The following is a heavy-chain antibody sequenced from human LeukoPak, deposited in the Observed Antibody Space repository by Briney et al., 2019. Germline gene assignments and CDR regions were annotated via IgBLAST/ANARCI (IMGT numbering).Heavy chain of an antibody. CDR1: GFTANSNH. J-gene: IGHJ5*02. D-gene: IGHD1-26*01. CDR2: IYSGGST. Sequence: GGALRLSCAASGFTANSNHMSWVRQAPGKGLEWVSVIYSGGSTYYADSVKGRFTISRDNSKNTLYLRMNSLRAEDTAVYYCARDQGGGFDPWGQGTLVTVS. CDR3: ARDQGGGFDP. V-gene: IGHV3-66*01.